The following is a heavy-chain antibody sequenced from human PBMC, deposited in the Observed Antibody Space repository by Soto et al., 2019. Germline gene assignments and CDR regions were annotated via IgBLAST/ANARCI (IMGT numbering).Heavy chain of an antibody. V-gene: IGHV3-33*01. Sequence: QEQLVESGGSVVQPGRSLRLSCVASGFTFSRKGMHWVRQAPGKGLEWVAMIWYDGSKKFSGDSVKGRFTISRDNYKNTLFLQMDSLRAEDTAVYYCARDGLDSAFDLWGQGTMVTVSS. CDR1: GFTFSRKG. D-gene: IGHD2-15*01. CDR2: IWYDGSKK. J-gene: IGHJ3*01. CDR3: ARDGLDSAFDL.